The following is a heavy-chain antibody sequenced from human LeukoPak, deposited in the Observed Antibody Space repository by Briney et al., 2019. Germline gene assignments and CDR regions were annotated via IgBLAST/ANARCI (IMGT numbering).Heavy chain of an antibody. V-gene: IGHV3-48*04. Sequence: GGSLRLSCAASGFTFSSYGLNWVRQAPGKGLEWVSYISDSGTTIYYGDSVKGRFTISRDNAKKSLYLQMNSLRAEDMAVYYCARVRYFDWLGPFDYWGQGTLVTVSS. J-gene: IGHJ4*02. D-gene: IGHD3-9*01. CDR3: ARVRYFDWLGPFDY. CDR1: GFTFSSYG. CDR2: ISDSGTTI.